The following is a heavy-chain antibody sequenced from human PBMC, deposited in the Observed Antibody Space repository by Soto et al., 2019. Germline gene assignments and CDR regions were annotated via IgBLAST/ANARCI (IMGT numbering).Heavy chain of an antibody. Sequence: QVQLVESGGGVVQPGRSLRLSCAASGFTFSSYAMHWVRQAPGKGLEWVAVISYDGSNKYYADSVKGRFTISRDNSKNTLXXXMXXXXAXDTAVYYCARVAVGVVPAAILGYFQHWGQGTLVTVSS. CDR1: GFTFSSYA. J-gene: IGHJ1*01. CDR3: ARVAVGVVPAAILGYFQH. V-gene: IGHV3-30-3*01. CDR2: ISYDGSNK. D-gene: IGHD2-2*01.